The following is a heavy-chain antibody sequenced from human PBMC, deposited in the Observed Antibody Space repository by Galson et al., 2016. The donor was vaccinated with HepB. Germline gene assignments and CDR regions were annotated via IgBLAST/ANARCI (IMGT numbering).Heavy chain of an antibody. CDR2: SGSGGPT. CDR3: AKSVLEYDILTGYYRRGADY. V-gene: IGHV3-23*01. J-gene: IGHJ4*02. Sequence: SWVRQAPGKGLEWVSSSGSGGPTYYADSVKGRFTISRDNSKNTLFLQMHSLRADDTAVYYCAKSVLEYDILTGYYRRGADYWGQGTLVTVSS. D-gene: IGHD3-9*01.